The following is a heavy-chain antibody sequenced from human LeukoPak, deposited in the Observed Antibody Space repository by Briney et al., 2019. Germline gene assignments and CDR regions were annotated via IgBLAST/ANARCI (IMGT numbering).Heavy chain of an antibody. J-gene: IGHJ4*02. D-gene: IGHD6-19*01. Sequence: GASVKVSCKASGYTFTSYYMHWVRQAPGQGLEWMGIINPSGGSTSCAQKFQGRVTMNRDTSTSTVYMELSSLRSEDTAVYYCAREDSGWQTDYWGQGTLVTVSS. CDR3: AREDSGWQTDY. V-gene: IGHV1-46*03. CDR1: GYTFTSYY. CDR2: INPSGGST.